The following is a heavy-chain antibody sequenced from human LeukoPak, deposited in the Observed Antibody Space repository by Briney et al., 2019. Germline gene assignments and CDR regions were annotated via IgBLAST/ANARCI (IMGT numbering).Heavy chain of an antibody. J-gene: IGHJ4*02. CDR1: GFTFSDYE. CDR2: ISSSGRRI. V-gene: IGHV3-48*03. D-gene: IGHD2-15*01. Sequence: GGSLRLSCAASGFTFSDYEMNWVRQAPGKGLEWVSYISSSGRRIYYADSVKGRFTISRDNAKNLLYLQMNSLRVDDTAIYYCARGPRDPTEYCSRGTCSPTYEVWGQGTLVTVSS. CDR3: ARGPRDPTEYCSRGTCSPTYEV.